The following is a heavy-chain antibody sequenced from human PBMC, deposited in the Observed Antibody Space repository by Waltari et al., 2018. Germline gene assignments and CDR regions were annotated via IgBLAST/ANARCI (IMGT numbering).Heavy chain of an antibody. V-gene: IGHV1-69*01. CDR2: IIPRFGTA. CDR1: GGTFSSYA. CDR3: AGGYCSGGSCYGYYYYYGMDV. J-gene: IGHJ6*02. Sequence: QVQLVQSGAEVKKPGSSVKVSCKASGGTFSSYAISWVRQAPGQGLEWMGGIIPRFGTANYAQKVQGRGKSTADESTSTAYMELSSLRSEDTAVYYCAGGYCSGGSCYGYYYYYGMDVWGQGTTVTVSS. D-gene: IGHD2-15*01.